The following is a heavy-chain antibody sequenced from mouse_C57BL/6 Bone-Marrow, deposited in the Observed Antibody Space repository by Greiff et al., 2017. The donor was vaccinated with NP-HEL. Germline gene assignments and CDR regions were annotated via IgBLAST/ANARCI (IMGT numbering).Heavy chain of an antibody. CDR1: GFTFSSYA. D-gene: IGHD2-4*01. CDR3: TMITTRGYYAMDY. V-gene: IGHV5-9-1*02. Sequence: EVKLQESGEGLVKPGGSLKLSCAASGFTFSSYAMSWVRQTPEKRLEWVAYISSGGDYIYYADTVKGRFTISRDNARNTLYLQMSSLKSEDTAMYYCTMITTRGYYAMDYWGQGTSVTVSS. J-gene: IGHJ4*01. CDR2: ISSGGDYI.